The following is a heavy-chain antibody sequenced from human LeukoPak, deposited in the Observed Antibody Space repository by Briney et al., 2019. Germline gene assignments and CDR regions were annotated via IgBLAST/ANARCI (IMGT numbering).Heavy chain of an antibody. J-gene: IGHJ4*02. Sequence: AGGSLRLSCAASGFTFDDYAMHWVRQAPGKGLEWVSGISWNSGSIGYADSVKGRFTISRDNAKNSLYLQMNSLRAEDTALYYCAKDKEGRPSANFDYWGQGTLVTVSS. CDR3: AKDKEGRPSANFDY. V-gene: IGHV3-9*01. D-gene: IGHD2-15*01. CDR1: GFTFDDYA. CDR2: ISWNSGSI.